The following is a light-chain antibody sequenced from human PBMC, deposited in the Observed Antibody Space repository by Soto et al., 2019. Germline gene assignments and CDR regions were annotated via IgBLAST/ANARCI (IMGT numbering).Light chain of an antibody. CDR1: SSDVGGYNY. CDR3: CSYAGSYTYV. J-gene: IGLJ1*01. Sequence: SALAQPGSVSGSPGQSVTISCTGTSSDVGGYNYVSWYQQHPGKAPKLMIYDVSKRPSGVPDRFSGSKSGNTASLTISGHQAEDEADYYCCSYAGSYTYVFGTGTKVTVL. CDR2: DVS. V-gene: IGLV2-11*01.